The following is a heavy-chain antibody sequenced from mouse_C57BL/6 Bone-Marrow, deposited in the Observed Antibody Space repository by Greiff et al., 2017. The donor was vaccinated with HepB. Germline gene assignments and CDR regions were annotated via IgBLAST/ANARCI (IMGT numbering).Heavy chain of an antibody. D-gene: IGHD4-1*01. CDR3: ARGLGKDY. Sequence: DVKLVESGAELVKPGASVKLSCTASGFNIKDTYMNWVKQRPEQGLEWIGRIDPANGNTNYDPKFQGKATITADTSSNTAYLQLSSLTSEDTAVYYCARGLGKDYWGQGTTLTVSS. CDR2: IDPANGNT. J-gene: IGHJ2*01. V-gene: IGHV14-3*02. CDR1: GFNIKDTY.